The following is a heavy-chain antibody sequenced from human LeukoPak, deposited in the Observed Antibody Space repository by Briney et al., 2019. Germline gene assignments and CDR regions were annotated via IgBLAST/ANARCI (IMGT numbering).Heavy chain of an antibody. D-gene: IGHD6-13*01. CDR1: GGSISSGSYY. CDR2: IYTSGST. J-gene: IGHJ4*02. V-gene: IGHV4-61*02. Sequence: TLSLTCTVSGGSISSGSYYWSWIRKPAGKGLEWIGRIYTSGSTNYNPSLKSRVTISVDTSKNQFSLKLSSVTAADTAVYYCARATTPDIAAAGTFDYWGQGTLVTVSS. CDR3: ARATTPDIAAAGTFDY.